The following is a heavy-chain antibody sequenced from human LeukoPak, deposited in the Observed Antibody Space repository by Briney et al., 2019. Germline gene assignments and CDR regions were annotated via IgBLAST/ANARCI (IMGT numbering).Heavy chain of an antibody. CDR1: GYTFTSYA. D-gene: IGHD3-3*01. J-gene: IGHJ6*03. V-gene: IGHV1-3*01. Sequence: ASVKVSCKASGYTFTSYAMHWVRQAPGQRLEWMGWINAGNGNTKYSQKFQGRVTITRDTSASTAYMELSSLRSEDTAVYYCAREGNYDFWSGSPWYMDVWGKGTTVTVSS. CDR2: INAGNGNT. CDR3: AREGNYDFWSGSPWYMDV.